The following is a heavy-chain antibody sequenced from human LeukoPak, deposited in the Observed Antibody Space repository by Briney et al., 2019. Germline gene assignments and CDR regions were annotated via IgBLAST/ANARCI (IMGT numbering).Heavy chain of an antibody. CDR3: ARDTGGGGAFDI. Sequence: GGSLRLSCAASGFTVHSYYMSWVRQAPGKGLEWVSVIYSDGSTYYADSLKGRFTISRDNSKNTLYLQMNSLRAEDTAVYYCARDTGGGGAFDIWGHGTMVTVSS. CDR1: GFTVHSYY. D-gene: IGHD2-15*01. V-gene: IGHV3-53*01. J-gene: IGHJ3*02. CDR2: IYSDGST.